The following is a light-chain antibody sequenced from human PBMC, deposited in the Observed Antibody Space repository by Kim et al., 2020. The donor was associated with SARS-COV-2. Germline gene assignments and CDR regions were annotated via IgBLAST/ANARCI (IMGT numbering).Light chain of an antibody. V-gene: IGKV1-27*01. CDR3: QNYNSAPLT. CDR2: AAS. J-gene: IGKJ5*01. CDR1: QDISNY. Sequence: ASVGDRVTITCRASQDISNYLAWYQQKPGKVPKLLIYAASTLQSGVPSRFSGSGSGTEFTLTISSLQPEDVATYYCQNYNSAPLTFGQGTRLEIK.